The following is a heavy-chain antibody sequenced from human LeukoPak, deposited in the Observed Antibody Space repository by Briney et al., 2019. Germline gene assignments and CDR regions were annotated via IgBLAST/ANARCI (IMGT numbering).Heavy chain of an antibody. D-gene: IGHD6-13*01. CDR1: GGSFSGYY. J-gene: IGHJ5*02. V-gene: IGHV4-34*01. CDR3: ARLGGSSSWYSGWFDP. CDR2: INHSGST. Sequence: SETLSLTCAVYGGSFSGYYWSWVRQPPGKGLEWIGEINHSGSTNYNPSLKSRVTISVDTSKNQFSLKLSSVTAADTAVYYCARLGGSSSWYSGWFDPWGQGTLVTVSS.